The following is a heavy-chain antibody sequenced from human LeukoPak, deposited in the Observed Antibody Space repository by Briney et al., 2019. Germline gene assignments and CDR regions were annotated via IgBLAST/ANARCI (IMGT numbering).Heavy chain of an antibody. CDR2: ISGNSRST. Sequence: GGSLRLSCAASGFTFSSYAMTWVRQAPGKGLEWVSSISGNSRSTYYADSVKGRFTISRDNSKNTLYLQMSSLRADDTAVYYCARSRAPVTRISSFDIWGQGTMVTVSS. V-gene: IGHV3-23*01. D-gene: IGHD4-17*01. CDR1: GFTFSSYA. CDR3: ARSRAPVTRISSFDI. J-gene: IGHJ3*02.